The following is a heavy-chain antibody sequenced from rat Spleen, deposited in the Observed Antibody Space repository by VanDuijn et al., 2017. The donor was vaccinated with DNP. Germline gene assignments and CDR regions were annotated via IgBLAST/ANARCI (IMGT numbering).Heavy chain of an antibody. CDR2: ISSGGST. CDR3: ASGTTTWFAY. Sequence: QVQLKESGPGLVQPSQTLSLTCTVSGFSLTSYTVTWVRQPPGKVLEWIAAISSGGSTYYNSALKSRLSISRDTSKSQVFLEMNSRQTEDTAMYFCASGTTTWFAYWGQGTLVTVSS. CDR1: GFSLTSYT. J-gene: IGHJ3*01. V-gene: IGHV2-6*01. D-gene: IGHD1-10*01.